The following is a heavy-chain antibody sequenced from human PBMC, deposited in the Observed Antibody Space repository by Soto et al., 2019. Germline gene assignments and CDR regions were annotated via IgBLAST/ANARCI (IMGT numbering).Heavy chain of an antibody. Sequence: GGSLRISCAASGFTFINNAMSWVRQAPGKRLDWVSAIGGGGVPTYHADSVKGRFTISRDNSKNTMYLQMNSLRAEDTAVYYCARDDGYGGIYYLDSWGQGSMVTGSS. CDR2: IGGGGVPT. V-gene: IGHV3-23*01. D-gene: IGHD4-17*01. J-gene: IGHJ4*02. CDR3: ARDDGYGGIYYLDS. CDR1: GFTFINNA.